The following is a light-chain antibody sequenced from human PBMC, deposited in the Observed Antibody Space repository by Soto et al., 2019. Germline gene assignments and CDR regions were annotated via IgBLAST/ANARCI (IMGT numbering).Light chain of an antibody. CDR2: WAS. Sequence: DIVMTQSPEFLAVPLGERATINCKSSQSLLYSSNNKTYLAWYQHTPGQSPKMLIFWASARESGVPDRLSGSGSVTDFTLSISRLQADDAAVYYCQQYYSDFFTFGQGTMLEVK. CDR1: QSLLYSSNNKTY. J-gene: IGKJ2*01. CDR3: QQYYSDFFT. V-gene: IGKV4-1*01.